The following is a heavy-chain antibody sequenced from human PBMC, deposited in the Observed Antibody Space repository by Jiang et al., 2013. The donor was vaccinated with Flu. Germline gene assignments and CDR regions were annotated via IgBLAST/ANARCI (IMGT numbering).Heavy chain of an antibody. Sequence: QSGSELKKPGASVKVSCKASGYTFTNYAINWVRQAPGQGLEWMGWINTNTGNPTYAQAFTGRFVFSLDTSVSTAYLQISSLKADDTAVDYCARGTMVTTLDYWGQGTLVTVSS. V-gene: IGHV7-4-1*02. CDR1: GYTFTNYA. CDR3: ARGTMVTTLDY. J-gene: IGHJ4*02. D-gene: IGHD4-17*01. CDR2: INTNTGNP.